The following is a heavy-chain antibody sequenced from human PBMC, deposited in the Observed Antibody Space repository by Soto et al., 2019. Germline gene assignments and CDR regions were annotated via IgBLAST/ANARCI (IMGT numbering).Heavy chain of an antibody. Sequence: GGSLRLSCAASGFTFSSYSMNWVRQAPGKGLEWVSSISSSSRYIYYADSVKGRFTISRDNSKNTLYLQMNSLRAEDTAVYYCARDGRYSGSGSHIDYWGQGTLVTVSS. CDR2: ISSSSRYI. J-gene: IGHJ4*02. CDR3: ARDGRYSGSGSHIDY. V-gene: IGHV3-21*01. CDR1: GFTFSSYS. D-gene: IGHD3-10*01.